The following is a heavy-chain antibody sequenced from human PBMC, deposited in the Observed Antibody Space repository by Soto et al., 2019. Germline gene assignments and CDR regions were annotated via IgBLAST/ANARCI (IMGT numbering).Heavy chain of an antibody. CDR3: TRDASRDSSARGWFDP. CDR2: IVVGSGNT. D-gene: IGHD6-13*01. J-gene: IGHJ5*02. CDR1: GFTFTSSA. V-gene: IGHV1-58*01. Sequence: ASVKVSCKASGFTFTSSAVQWVRQARGQRLEWIGWIVVGSGNTNYAQKLQERVTITRDMSTSTAYMELNSLRAEDTAVYYCTRDASRDSSARGWFDPWGPGTLVTVSS.